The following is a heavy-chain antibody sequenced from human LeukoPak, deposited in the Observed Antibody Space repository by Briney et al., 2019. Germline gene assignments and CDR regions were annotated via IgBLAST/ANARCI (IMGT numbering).Heavy chain of an antibody. CDR2: VNGPGDWT. V-gene: IGHV3-74*01. J-gene: IGHJ3*01. CDR3: AREVFEGQRQSDAFDV. D-gene: IGHD6-25*01. CDR1: GFTFSSHW. Sequence: GGSLRLSCAASGFTFSSHWMHWGRQAPGEGLVWFSRVNGPGDWTHYADSVRGRFIISRDNAENTISLQMNNLRAEDTAVYFCAREVFEGQRQSDAFDVWGQGTMVTVSS.